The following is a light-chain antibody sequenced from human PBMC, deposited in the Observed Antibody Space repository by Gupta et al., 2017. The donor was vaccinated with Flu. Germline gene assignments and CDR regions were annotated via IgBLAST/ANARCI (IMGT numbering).Light chain of an antibody. CDR3: QQRSSWPRT. J-gene: IGKJ1*01. CDR1: QSVSSY. V-gene: IGKV3-11*01. CDR2: DAS. Sequence: EIVLTQSPAILSSAPGERAILSSRASQSVSSYLAWYQQKPGQAPRLLIYDASNRATGIPARFSGSGSGTDFTLTISSLEPEDFAVYYCQQRSSWPRTFGQGTKVEIK.